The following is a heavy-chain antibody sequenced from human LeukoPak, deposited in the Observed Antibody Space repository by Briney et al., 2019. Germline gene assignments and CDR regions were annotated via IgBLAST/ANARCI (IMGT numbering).Heavy chain of an antibody. V-gene: IGHV3-21*01. CDR3: ARVHDSSGYSDYFDY. CDR1: GFTFSSYN. J-gene: IGHJ4*02. CDR2: ISRSDTYI. Sequence: GGSLRLSCAASGFTFSSYNMNWVRQAPGKGLEWVSSISRSDTYIYYADSVKGRFTISRDNAKNSLYLQMDSLRAEDTAVYYCARVHDSSGYSDYFDYWGQGTLVTVSS. D-gene: IGHD3-22*01.